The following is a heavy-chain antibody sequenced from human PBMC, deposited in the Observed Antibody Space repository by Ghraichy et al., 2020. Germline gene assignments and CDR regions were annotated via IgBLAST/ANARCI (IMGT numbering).Heavy chain of an antibody. D-gene: IGHD2-15*01. CDR3: AKRGAASAATSWFDP. CDR2: ISGSGDNT. CDR1: GFTFNSYA. J-gene: IGHJ5*02. V-gene: IGHV3-23*01. Sequence: GGSLRLSCTASGFTFNSYAMSWVRQAPGKGLEWVSDISGSGDNTYYAQSVKGRFTISRDNSKNTLYLQMNNLRADDTAVYYCAKRGAASAATSWFDPWGQGTLVIVSS.